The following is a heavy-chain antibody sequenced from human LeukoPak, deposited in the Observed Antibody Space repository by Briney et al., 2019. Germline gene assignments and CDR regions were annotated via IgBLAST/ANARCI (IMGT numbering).Heavy chain of an antibody. Sequence: SQTLSLTCTVSGGSISSGDYYWSWIRQPPGKGLEWIGYIYYSGSTYYNPSLKSRVTISVDTSKIQFYLKLSSVTAADTAVYYCARDSLDYGVDYWGQGTLVTVSS. CDR2: IYYSGST. D-gene: IGHD4-17*01. J-gene: IGHJ4*02. CDR3: ARDSLDYGVDY. V-gene: IGHV4-30-4*01. CDR1: GGSISSGDYY.